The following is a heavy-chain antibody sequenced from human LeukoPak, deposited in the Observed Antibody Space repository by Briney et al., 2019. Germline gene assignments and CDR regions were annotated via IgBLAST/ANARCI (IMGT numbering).Heavy chain of an antibody. CDR3: ARVFPLVSSDYYQGRGGYYFDN. D-gene: IGHD3-22*01. CDR1: GFTFSNYG. CDR2: IRYDGTNQ. V-gene: IGHV3-30*02. J-gene: IGHJ4*02. Sequence: GGSLRLSCAASGFTFSNYGMHWVRQAPGKGLEWVAFIRYDGTNQYYAASVKGRFTISRDNSKNTLFLQMNSLRADDTAVYYCARVFPLVSSDYYQGRGGYYFDNWGQGTLVTVSA.